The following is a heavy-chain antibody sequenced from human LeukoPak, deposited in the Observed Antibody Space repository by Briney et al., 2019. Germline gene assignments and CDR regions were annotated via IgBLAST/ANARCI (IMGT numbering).Heavy chain of an antibody. CDR3: ARLDHGDDGSDAFDI. Sequence: IYRGTSTYYADSVKGRFTISRDNSKNTLYLQMNSLRAEDTAVYYCARLDHGDDGSDAFDIWGQGTMVTVSS. J-gene: IGHJ3*02. V-gene: IGHV3-53*01. D-gene: IGHD4-17*01. CDR2: IYRGTST.